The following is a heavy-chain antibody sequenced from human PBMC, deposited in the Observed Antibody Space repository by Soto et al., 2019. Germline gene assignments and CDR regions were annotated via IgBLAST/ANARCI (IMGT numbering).Heavy chain of an antibody. D-gene: IGHD3-3*02. CDR2: INHSGST. CDR1: GGSFSGYY. J-gene: IGHJ5*02. Sequence: QVQLQQWGAGLLKPSETLSLTCAVYGGSFSGYYWSWIRQPPGKGLEWIGEINHSGSTIYNPSLNSRVTISVETSKIQSSLKLRSVTAADTAGYYCASLLAWAAVPWCQGTLVTVSS. V-gene: IGHV4-34*01. CDR3: ASLLAWAAVP.